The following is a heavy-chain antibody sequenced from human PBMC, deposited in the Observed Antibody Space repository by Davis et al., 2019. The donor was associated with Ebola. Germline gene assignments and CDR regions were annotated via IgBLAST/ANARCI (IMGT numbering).Heavy chain of an antibody. CDR3: AKGKPFGNSFWVNP. J-gene: IGHJ5*01. CDR2: IYHSGST. V-gene: IGHV4-30-2*01. Sequence: LRLSCAVSGGSISSGGYSWSWIRQPPGKGLEWIGYIYHSGSTYYNPSLKSRVTISVDRSKNQFSLKLSSVTAADTAVYYCAKGKPFGNSFWVNPWGQGNLVNVSS. D-gene: IGHD6-13*01. CDR1: GGSISSGGYS.